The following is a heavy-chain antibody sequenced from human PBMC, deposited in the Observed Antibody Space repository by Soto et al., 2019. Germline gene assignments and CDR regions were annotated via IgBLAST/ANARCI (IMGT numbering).Heavy chain of an antibody. J-gene: IGHJ6*04. CDR3: ATGGPESEYIWGPTAYNTGMDA. D-gene: IGHD3-16*01. CDR1: GYTFTSYA. Sequence: GASVKVSCKASGYTFTSYAISWVRQAPGQGLEWMGWMSAYNGNTNYAQKFQGRVTMTTDTSTSTADMELSSQISDDTAVSYCATGGPESEYIWGPTAYNTGMDAGGKGTRVTAPS. CDR2: MSAYNGNT. V-gene: IGHV1-18*01.